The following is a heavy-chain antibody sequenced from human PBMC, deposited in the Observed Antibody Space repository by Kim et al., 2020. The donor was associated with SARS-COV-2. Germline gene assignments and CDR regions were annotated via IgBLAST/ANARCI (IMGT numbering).Heavy chain of an antibody. Sequence: GGSLRLSCAASGFTVSSNYMSWVRQAPGKGLEWVSVIYSGGSTYYADSVKGRFTISRDNSKNTLYLQMNSLRAEDTAVYYCARGLPGGYDSNAFDIWGQGTMVTVSS. V-gene: IGHV3-53*01. D-gene: IGHD5-12*01. CDR2: IYSGGST. CDR3: ARGLPGGYDSNAFDI. CDR1: GFTVSSNY. J-gene: IGHJ3*02.